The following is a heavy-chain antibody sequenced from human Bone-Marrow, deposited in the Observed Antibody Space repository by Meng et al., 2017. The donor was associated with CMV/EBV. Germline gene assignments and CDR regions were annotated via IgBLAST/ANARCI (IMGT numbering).Heavy chain of an antibody. Sequence: SETLSLTCTVSGGSVSSGSYYWSWIRQPPGKGLEWIGYIYYSGSTNYNPSLKSRVTISVDTSKNQFSLKLSSVTAADTAVYYCARDAVVPAATKTNWFDPWGQGTLVTVSS. CDR2: IYYSGST. D-gene: IGHD2-2*01. J-gene: IGHJ5*02. CDR1: GGSVSSGSYY. V-gene: IGHV4-61*01. CDR3: ARDAVVPAATKTNWFDP.